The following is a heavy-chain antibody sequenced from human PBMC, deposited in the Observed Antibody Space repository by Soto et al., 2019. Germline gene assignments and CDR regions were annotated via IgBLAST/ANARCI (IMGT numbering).Heavy chain of an antibody. CDR1: GGSFSGYY. CDR2: INHSGST. Sequence: SETLSLTCAAYGGSFSGYYWSWIRQPPGKGLEWSGEINHSGSTNYNPSIKSRVTISVDTYKNQFSLKLSSVTDAHTAVYYCATEGGYYLFYYGMEVWGQGTTVTASS. V-gene: IGHV4-34*01. CDR3: ATEGGYYLFYYGMEV. J-gene: IGHJ6*02.